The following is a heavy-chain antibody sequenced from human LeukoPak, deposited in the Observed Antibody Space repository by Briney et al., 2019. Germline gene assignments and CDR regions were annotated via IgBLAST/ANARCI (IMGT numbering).Heavy chain of an antibody. J-gene: IGHJ4*02. D-gene: IGHD2-15*01. V-gene: IGHV3-7*01. CDR3: ARDCSGGSCCSPPFGY. CDR2: IKQDGSEK. CDR1: GFTFSSYW. Sequence: PGGSLRLSCAASGFTFSSYWMSWVRQAPGKGLEWVANIKQDGSEKYYVDSVKGRFTISRDNAKNSLYLQMNSLRAEDTAVYYCARDCSGGSCCSPPFGYWGQGTLVTVSS.